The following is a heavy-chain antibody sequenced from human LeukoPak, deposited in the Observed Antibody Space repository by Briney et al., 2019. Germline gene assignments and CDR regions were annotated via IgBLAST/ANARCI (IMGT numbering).Heavy chain of an antibody. CDR3: ARDRPFEYYDSSGYDY. Sequence: GASVKVSCKASGYTFTSYGISWVRQAPGQGLELMGWISAYNGNTNYAQKLQGRVTMTTDTSTSTAYMELRSLRSDDTAVYYCARDRPFEYYDSSGYDYWGQGTLVTVSS. V-gene: IGHV1-18*01. CDR2: ISAYNGNT. D-gene: IGHD3-22*01. J-gene: IGHJ4*02. CDR1: GYTFTSYG.